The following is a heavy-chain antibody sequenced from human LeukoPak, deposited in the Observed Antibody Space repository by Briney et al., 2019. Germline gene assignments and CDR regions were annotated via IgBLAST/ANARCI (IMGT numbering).Heavy chain of an antibody. J-gene: IGHJ6*03. CDR3: AKGDNSGYYYYMDV. CDR2: INWNSDSI. Sequence: SLRLSCAVSGFTFDDYAMHWVRQLPGKGLEWVSGINWNSDSIGYADSVKGRFTTSRDNAKNSLYLQMNSLRDEDTGVYYCAKGDNSGYYYYMDVWGKGTTVTI. V-gene: IGHV3-9*01. CDR1: GFTFDDYA. D-gene: IGHD6-19*01.